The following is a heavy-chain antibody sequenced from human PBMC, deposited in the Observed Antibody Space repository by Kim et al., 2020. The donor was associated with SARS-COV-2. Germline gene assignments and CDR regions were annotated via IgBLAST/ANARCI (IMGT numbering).Heavy chain of an antibody. J-gene: IGHJ3*02. CDR2: RWST. CDR3: ARSGAFDI. Sequence: RWSTDYNPPLKSRGTISVDTSKNQFALKLSSVTAADTAVYYCARSGAFDIWGQGTMVTVSS. V-gene: IGHV4-39*06.